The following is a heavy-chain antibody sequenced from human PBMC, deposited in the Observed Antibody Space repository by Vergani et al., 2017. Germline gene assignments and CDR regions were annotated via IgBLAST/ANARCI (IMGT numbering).Heavy chain of an antibody. CDR3: ARDPDIVVVPAAPYYYYYYGMDV. J-gene: IGHJ6*02. V-gene: IGHV1-18*04. CDR1: GYTFTSYG. D-gene: IGHD2-2*01. CDR2: ISAYNGNT. Sequence: QVQLVQSGAEVKKPGASVKVSCKASGYTFTSYGISWVRQAPGQGLEWMGWISAYNGNTNYAQKLQGRVTMTTDTSTSTAYMELRSLRSDDTAVYYCARDPDIVVVPAAPYYYYYYGMDVGSQGTTVTVSS.